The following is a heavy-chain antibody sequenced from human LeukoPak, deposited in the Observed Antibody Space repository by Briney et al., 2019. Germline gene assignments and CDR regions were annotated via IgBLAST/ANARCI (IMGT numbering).Heavy chain of an antibody. D-gene: IGHD4-17*01. Sequence: SETLSLTCTVSGGSISSYYWSWIRQPPGKGLEWIGYIYYSGSTNYNPFLKSRVTISVDTSKNQFSLKLSSVTAADTAVYYCARYGDYAYWGQGTLVTVSS. CDR3: ARYGDYAY. V-gene: IGHV4-59*01. CDR1: GGSISSYY. CDR2: IYYSGST. J-gene: IGHJ4*02.